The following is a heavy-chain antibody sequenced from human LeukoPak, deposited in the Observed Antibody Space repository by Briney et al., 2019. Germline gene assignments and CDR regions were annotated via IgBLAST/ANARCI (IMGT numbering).Heavy chain of an antibody. V-gene: IGHV3-66*01. CDR1: GFTVSSNY. D-gene: IGHD3-10*01. Sequence: GGSLRLSCAASGFTVSSNYMSWVRQAPGKGLEWVSVIYSGGSTYYADSVKGRFTISRDNSKNTLYLQMNSLRAEDTAVYYCARDAPVYGSGSYLPRDYYYGMDVWGQGTTVTVSS. CDR2: IYSGGST. J-gene: IGHJ6*02. CDR3: ARDAPVYGSGSYLPRDYYYGMDV.